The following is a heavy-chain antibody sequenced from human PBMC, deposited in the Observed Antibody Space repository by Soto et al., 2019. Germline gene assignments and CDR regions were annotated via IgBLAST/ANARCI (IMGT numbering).Heavy chain of an antibody. V-gene: IGHV4-30-4*01. CDR3: ARDVYDSSEGYYYGMDV. J-gene: IGHJ6*02. D-gene: IGHD3-22*01. CDR1: GGSISSGDYY. Sequence: QVQLQESGPGLVKPSQTLSLTCTVSGGSISSGDYYWSWIRQPPGKGLEWIGYIYYSGSTYYNPSLKSRVTISVDTSKNQFSLKLSSVTAADPAVYYCARDVYDSSEGYYYGMDVWGQGTTVTVSS. CDR2: IYYSGST.